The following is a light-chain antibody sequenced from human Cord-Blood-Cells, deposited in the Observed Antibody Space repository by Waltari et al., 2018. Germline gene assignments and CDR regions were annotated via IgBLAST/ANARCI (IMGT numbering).Light chain of an antibody. CDR1: QSVSSN. Sequence: EIVMTQSPATLSVPPGERATLSCRASQSVSSNLAWYQQKPGQAPRLLIYGASTRATGIPARFSGSGSVTEFTLTISSLQSEDFAVYYCQQYNNWPPYTFGQGTKLEIK. CDR2: GAS. J-gene: IGKJ2*01. V-gene: IGKV3-15*01. CDR3: QQYNNWPPYT.